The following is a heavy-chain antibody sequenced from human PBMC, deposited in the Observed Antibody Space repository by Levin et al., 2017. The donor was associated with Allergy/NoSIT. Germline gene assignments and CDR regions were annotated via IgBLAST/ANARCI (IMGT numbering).Heavy chain of an antibody. CDR2: IDSNGGST. Sequence: GGSLRLSCAASGFTFSNYAMHWVRQAPGKGLEYVSAIDSNGGSTYYADSVKGRFTISRDNSKNTLYLQMGSLRAEDMAVYYCARVAYAYDYWGQGTLVTVSS. D-gene: IGHD2-21*01. J-gene: IGHJ4*02. V-gene: IGHV3-64*02. CDR1: GFTFSNYA. CDR3: ARVAYAYDY.